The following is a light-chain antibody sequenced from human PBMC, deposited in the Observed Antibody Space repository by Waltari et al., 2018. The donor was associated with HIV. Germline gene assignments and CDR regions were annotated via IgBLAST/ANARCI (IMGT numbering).Light chain of an antibody. CDR3: ATWDVSLGASYV. CDR2: RDN. V-gene: IGLV1-47*01. Sequence: QSVLTQPPSASGTPGQRVTISCSGTTSNVGNNFVSWYQPLPGTAPKLLIYRDNQRPSGFPDRFSGSKSGASASLAISGLRSEDEGDYHCATWDVSLGASYVFGAGTKVTVL. CDR1: TSNVGNNF. J-gene: IGLJ1*01.